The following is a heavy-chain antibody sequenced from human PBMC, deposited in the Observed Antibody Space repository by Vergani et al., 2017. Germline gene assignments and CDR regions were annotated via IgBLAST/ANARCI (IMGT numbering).Heavy chain of an antibody. CDR3: ARDKGECGGSCLGY. V-gene: IGHV3-21*01. CDR1: GFTFSSYS. D-gene: IGHD2-15*01. CDR2: ISSSSSYI. Sequence: EVQLVESGGGLVKPGGSLRLSCAASGFTFSSYSMNWVRQAPGKGLEWVSSISSSSSYIYYADSVKGRFTISRDNAKNSLYLQMNSLRAEDTAVYYGARDKGECGGSCLGYWGQGTLVTVSS. J-gene: IGHJ4*02.